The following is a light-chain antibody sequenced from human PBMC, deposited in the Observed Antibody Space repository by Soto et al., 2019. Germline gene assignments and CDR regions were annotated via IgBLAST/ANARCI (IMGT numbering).Light chain of an antibody. CDR2: TTS. CDR1: QSVSKS. Sequence: EIVLTQSPATLSLSPGERATLSCRASQSVSKSLAWYQQKPGQAPRLLIYTTSNRATGIPARFSGSGSRTDFTLTISSLEPEDFATYYCQQRSYWPPFTFGGGTKVEIK. V-gene: IGKV3-11*01. CDR3: QQRSYWPPFT. J-gene: IGKJ4*01.